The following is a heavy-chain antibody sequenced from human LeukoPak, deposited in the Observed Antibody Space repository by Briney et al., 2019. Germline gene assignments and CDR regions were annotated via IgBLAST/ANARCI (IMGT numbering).Heavy chain of an antibody. D-gene: IGHD4-17*01. CDR3: ARTKKVDHGDYENYFDY. J-gene: IGHJ4*02. CDR2: IYTSGGT. V-gene: IGHV4-61*02. Sequence: NPSETLSLTCTVSGGSINSGSYYWSWIRQPAGKGLEWIGRIYTSGGTSSNPSLKSRVTISIDTSKNQFSLKLSSVTAADTAMYYCARTKKVDHGDYENYFDYWGQGTRVTVSS. CDR1: GGSINSGSYY.